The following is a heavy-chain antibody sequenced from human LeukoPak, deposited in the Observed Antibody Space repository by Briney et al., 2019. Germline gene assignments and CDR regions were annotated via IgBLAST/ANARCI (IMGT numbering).Heavy chain of an antibody. Sequence: TSETLSLTCTVSDGSISIYYWNWLRQPPGKGLEWIGYIYNSGSSTIYNPSLQSRVTISVDMSKNQFSLRLSSVTAADTAVYFCVRDRELTYWGQGILVTVSS. CDR1: DGSISIYY. J-gene: IGHJ4*02. CDR2: IYNSGSST. D-gene: IGHD3-10*01. V-gene: IGHV4-59*01. CDR3: VRDRELTY.